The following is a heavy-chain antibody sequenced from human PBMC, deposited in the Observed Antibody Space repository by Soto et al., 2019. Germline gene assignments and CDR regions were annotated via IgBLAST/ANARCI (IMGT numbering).Heavy chain of an antibody. CDR2: IGGLGDGT. D-gene: IGHD3-22*01. V-gene: IGHV3-23*01. J-gene: IGHJ4*02. CDR1: GFAFSNFV. CDR3: AKIVDWIVVDASGY. Sequence: EVQLLESGGGLVQPGGSLRLSCATSGFAFSNFVMTWVRQAPGKGPEWVATIGGLGDGTYYADSVRGRFTISRDNSKKTLYLQMNSLRVEDTAVYFCAKIVDWIVVDASGYWGQGTQVTVSS.